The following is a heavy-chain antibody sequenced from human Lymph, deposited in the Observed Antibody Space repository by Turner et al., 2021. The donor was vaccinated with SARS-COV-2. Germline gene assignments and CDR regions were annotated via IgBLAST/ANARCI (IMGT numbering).Heavy chain of an antibody. Sequence: QVQLVQSGAEVKKPGSSVKVSCKASGGTFSSYAINWVRQAPGQGLEWMGRFIPILGIANHAQKFQGRVTITADKSTSTAYMELSSLRSEDTAVYYCARGRLDSFGGGYYSWFDPWGQGTLVTVSS. D-gene: IGHD1-26*01. V-gene: IGHV1-69*04. J-gene: IGHJ5*02. CDR2: FIPILGIA. CDR3: ARGRLDSFGGGYYSWFDP. CDR1: GGTFSSYA.